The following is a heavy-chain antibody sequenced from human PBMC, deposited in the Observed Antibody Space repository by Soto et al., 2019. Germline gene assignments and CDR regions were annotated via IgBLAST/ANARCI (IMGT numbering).Heavy chain of an antibody. V-gene: IGHV3-48*02. CDR1: GFTFSSYS. D-gene: IGHD3-9*01. Sequence: PGGSLRLSCAASGFTFSSYSMNWVRQAPGKGLEWVSYISSSSSTIYYADSVKGRFTISRDNAKNSLYLQMNSLRDEDTAVYYCARVRYDIFLYVGWLDPWGQGTLVTVSS. CDR2: ISSSSSTI. CDR3: ARVRYDIFLYVGWLDP. J-gene: IGHJ5*02.